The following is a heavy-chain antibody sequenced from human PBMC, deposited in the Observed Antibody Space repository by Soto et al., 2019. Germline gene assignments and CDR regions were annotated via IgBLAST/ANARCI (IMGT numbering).Heavy chain of an antibody. CDR2: ISATGGGT. CDR3: AKDRRAGGNSAFYFDF. D-gene: IGHD3-16*01. V-gene: IGHV3-23*01. Sequence: PGGSLRLSCAAFGFNFSNYAMSWVRQAPGKGLEWVSLISATGGGTYYADSVKGRFTISRDNSHNTLYLQVHSLTAEDTAVYYCAKDRRAGGNSAFYFDFWGQGAQVTVSS. CDR1: GFNFSNYA. J-gene: IGHJ4*02.